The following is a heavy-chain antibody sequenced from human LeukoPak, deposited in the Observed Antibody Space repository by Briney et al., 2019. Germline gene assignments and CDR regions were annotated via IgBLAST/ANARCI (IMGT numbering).Heavy chain of an antibody. V-gene: IGHV4-4*07. J-gene: IGHJ4*02. CDR3: ARSLPAIAAGGFDY. D-gene: IGHD6-13*01. Sequence: SETLSLTCTVSGASVSSYYWIWIRQPAGRGLEWIGRIDASGSTNYNPSLKSRVTISVDTSKNQFSLKLSSVTAADTAVYYCARSLPAIAAGGFDYWGQGTLVTVSS. CDR2: IDASGST. CDR1: GASVSSYY.